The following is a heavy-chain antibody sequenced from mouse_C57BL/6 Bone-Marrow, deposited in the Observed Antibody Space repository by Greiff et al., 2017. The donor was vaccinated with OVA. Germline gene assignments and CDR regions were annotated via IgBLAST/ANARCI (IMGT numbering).Heavy chain of an antibody. Sequence: VQLQQSGAELARPGASVKLSCKASGYTFTSYGISWVKQRTGQGLEWIGEIYPRSGNTYYNEKFKGKATLTADKSSSTAYMELRSLTSEDSAVYFCALTLALYDYDPVAYWGQGTLVTVSA. D-gene: IGHD2-4*01. CDR3: ALTLALYDYDPVAY. CDR2: IYPRSGNT. J-gene: IGHJ3*01. CDR1: GYTFTSYG. V-gene: IGHV1-81*01.